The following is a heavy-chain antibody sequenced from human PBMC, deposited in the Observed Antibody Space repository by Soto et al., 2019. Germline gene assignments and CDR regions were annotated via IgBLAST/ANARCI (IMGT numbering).Heavy chain of an antibody. Sequence: QVQLVQSGAEVKKPGSSVKVSCKASGGTFSSYAISWVRQAPGQGLEWMGGIIPIFGTANYAQKFQGRVTITADESTSTAYMELSSLRSEDTAVYYCARGTIFGVVEDYYYGMDVWGQGTTVTVSS. CDR2: IIPIFGTA. V-gene: IGHV1-69*12. J-gene: IGHJ6*02. CDR3: ARGTIFGVVEDYYYGMDV. D-gene: IGHD3-3*01. CDR1: GGTFSSYA.